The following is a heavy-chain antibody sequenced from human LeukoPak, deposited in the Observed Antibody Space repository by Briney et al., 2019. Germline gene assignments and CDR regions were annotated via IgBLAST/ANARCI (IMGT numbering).Heavy chain of an antibody. J-gene: IGHJ3*02. D-gene: IGHD3-16*01. CDR3: ARWEVITFGGVIDDAFDI. Sequence: TLSLTCTVSSGSISSGSYYWRWIRQPAGKGQEWIGRIYTSGSTNYNPSPKSRVTISVDTSKNQFSLKLSSVTAADTALYYCARWEVITFGGVIDDAFDIWGQGTMVTVSS. V-gene: IGHV4-61*02. CDR1: SGSISSGSYY. CDR2: IYTSGST.